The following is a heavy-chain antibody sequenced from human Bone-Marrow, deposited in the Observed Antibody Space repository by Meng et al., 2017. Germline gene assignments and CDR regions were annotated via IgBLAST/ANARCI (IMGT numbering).Heavy chain of an antibody. CDR1: GFSFSTYW. CDR3: VDSNFDY. Sequence: EVQLVESGGGLVKPGGSLRLSCAASGFSFSTYWMHWVRQAPGKGLVWVSRINSDGSSTTYADSVKGRFTISRDNAKNTLYLQMNSLRAEDTAIYYCVDSNFDYWGQGTLVTVSS. D-gene: IGHD4-11*01. CDR2: INSDGSST. V-gene: IGHV3-74*02. J-gene: IGHJ4*02.